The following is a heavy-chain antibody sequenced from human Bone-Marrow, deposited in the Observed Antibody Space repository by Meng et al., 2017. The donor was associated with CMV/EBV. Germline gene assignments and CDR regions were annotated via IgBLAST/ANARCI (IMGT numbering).Heavy chain of an antibody. Sequence: ASVKVSCKASGYNFNKYFIHWVRQAPGQGLEWMGIINPSDGSTNYAQKFQGRVTMTRDTSTSTVYMELSSLRSEDTAVYYCARVSGLTNLFDYWGQGTLVTVSS. V-gene: IGHV1-46*02. J-gene: IGHJ4*02. CDR3: ARVSGLTNLFDY. D-gene: IGHD3-3*01. CDR2: INPSDGST. CDR1: GYNFNKYF.